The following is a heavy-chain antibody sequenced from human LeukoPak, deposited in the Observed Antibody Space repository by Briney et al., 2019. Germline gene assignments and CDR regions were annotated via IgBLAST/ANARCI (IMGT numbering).Heavy chain of an antibody. V-gene: IGHV4-61*02. CDR1: GGSISSGSYY. CDR2: IYTSGST. CDR3: ASIDTAMVDNYYYGMDV. J-gene: IGHJ6*02. D-gene: IGHD5-18*01. Sequence: PSQTLSLTCTVSGGSISSGSYYWSWIRQPAGKGLEWIGRIYTSGSTNYNPSLKSQVTISVDTSKNQFSLRLSSVTAADTAVYYCASIDTAMVDNYYYGMDVWGQGTTVTVSS.